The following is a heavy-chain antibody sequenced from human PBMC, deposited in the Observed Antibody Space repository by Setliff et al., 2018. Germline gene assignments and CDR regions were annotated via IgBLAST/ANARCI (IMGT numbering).Heavy chain of an antibody. J-gene: IGHJ5*02. CDR2: IRYDGSNK. CDR3: AKIGRSSGWYAGFDP. CDR1: GFIFSNYG. D-gene: IGHD6-19*01. Sequence: GGSLRLSCAASGFIFSNYGMHWVRQAPGKGLEWVAFIRYDGSNKYYADSVKGRFTVSRDNSKNTVYLQMNSLRVEDTALYYCAKIGRSSGWYAGFDPWGQGTLVTVSS. V-gene: IGHV3-30*02.